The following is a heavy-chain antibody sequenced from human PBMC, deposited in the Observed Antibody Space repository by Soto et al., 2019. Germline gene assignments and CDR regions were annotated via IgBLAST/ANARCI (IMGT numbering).Heavy chain of an antibody. CDR1: GFTFSSYW. Sequence: GGSLRLSCAASGFTFSSYWMHWVRQAPGKGLVWVSRINSDGGSTSYADSVKGRFTISRDNAKNTLYLQMNSLRAEDTAVYYWAREGYYDFWSGSHDAFDIWGQGTMVTVSS. V-gene: IGHV3-74*01. CDR2: INSDGGST. CDR3: AREGYYDFWSGSHDAFDI. D-gene: IGHD3-3*01. J-gene: IGHJ3*02.